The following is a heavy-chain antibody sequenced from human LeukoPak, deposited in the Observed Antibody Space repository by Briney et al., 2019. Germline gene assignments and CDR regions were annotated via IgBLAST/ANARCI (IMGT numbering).Heavy chain of an antibody. Sequence: SVKVSCKASGGTFSSYAISWVRQAPGQGLEWMGGIIPIFGTANYAQKFQGRVTNTADESTSTAYMELSSLRPEDTAVYYCAWSGYPYYYMDVWGKGTTVTVSS. D-gene: IGHD3-3*01. J-gene: IGHJ6*03. CDR3: AWSGYPYYYMDV. CDR2: IIPIFGTA. CDR1: GGTFSSYA. V-gene: IGHV1-69*13.